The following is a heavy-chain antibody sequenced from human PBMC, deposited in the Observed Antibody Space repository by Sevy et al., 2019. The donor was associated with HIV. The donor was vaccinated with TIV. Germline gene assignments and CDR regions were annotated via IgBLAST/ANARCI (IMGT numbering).Heavy chain of an antibody. V-gene: IGHV1-69*13. CDR2: FIPMFDTA. J-gene: IGHJ6*02. Sequence: ASVKVSCKVSGGTFSYYAISWVRQAPGQGLEWMGGFIPMFDTANSAQKFQGRVTLTADGSTSTAYMELSSLRSEDTAVYYCASSYYESSGYSPLYYYGMDVWGQGTTVTVSS. D-gene: IGHD3-22*01. CDR1: GGTFSYYA. CDR3: ASSYYESSGYSPLYYYGMDV.